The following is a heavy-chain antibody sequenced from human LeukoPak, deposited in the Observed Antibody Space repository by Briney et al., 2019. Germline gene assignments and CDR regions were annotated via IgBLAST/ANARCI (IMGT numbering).Heavy chain of an antibody. CDR2: IRGSGGGT. Sequence: RGSLRLSCAASGFTFSSYAMTWVRQAPGKGLEWVSSIRGSGGGTSYADSVRGRFTVSRDNSKNTLYLQMNSLRAEGTAVYYCAKDPNGDYLGAFDVWDQGTMVTVSS. CDR1: GFTFSSYA. D-gene: IGHD2-8*01. J-gene: IGHJ3*01. V-gene: IGHV3-23*01. CDR3: AKDPNGDYLGAFDV.